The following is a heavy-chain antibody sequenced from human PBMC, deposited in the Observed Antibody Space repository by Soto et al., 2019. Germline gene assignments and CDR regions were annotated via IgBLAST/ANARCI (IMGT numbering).Heavy chain of an antibody. CDR3: TTEIPISTVYDILTGYYADAFDI. V-gene: IGHV3-15*01. CDR1: VFTCTNAW. Sequence: GSLRLSCAASVFTCTNAWMSWVRQAPGKGVEWVGRIKSKTDVGTTDYAAPVKGRFTISRDDSKNTLYLQMNSLKTEDTAVYYCTTEIPISTVYDILTGYYADAFDIWGQGTMVTVSS. J-gene: IGHJ3*02. CDR2: IKSKTDVGTT. D-gene: IGHD3-9*01.